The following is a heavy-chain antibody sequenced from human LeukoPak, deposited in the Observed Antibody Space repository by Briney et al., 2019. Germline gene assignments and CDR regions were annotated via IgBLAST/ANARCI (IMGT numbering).Heavy chain of an antibody. CDR1: GFTFSSYG. J-gene: IGHJ4*02. CDR2: IRYDGSNK. V-gene: IGHV3-30*02. CDR3: AKDNTPFDWLLFDY. D-gene: IGHD3-9*01. Sequence: PGGSLRLSXAASGFTFSSYGMHWVRQAPGKGLEWVAFIRYDGSNKYYADSVNGRFTISRDNSKNTLYLQMNSLRAEDTAVYYCAKDNTPFDWLLFDYWGQGTLVTVSS.